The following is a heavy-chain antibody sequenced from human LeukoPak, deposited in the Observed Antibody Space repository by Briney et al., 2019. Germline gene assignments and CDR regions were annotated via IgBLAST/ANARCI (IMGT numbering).Heavy chain of an antibody. Sequence: GGSLRLSCAASGFAFSDYYMSWIRQAPGKGLEWVSYISSSGSTIYYADSVKGRFTTSRDNAKNSLYLQMNSLRAEDTAVYYCARAFVGYCSGGSCYQVWFDPWGQGTLVTVSS. CDR3: ARAFVGYCSGGSCYQVWFDP. D-gene: IGHD2-15*01. CDR2: ISSSGSTI. V-gene: IGHV3-11*01. CDR1: GFAFSDYY. J-gene: IGHJ5*02.